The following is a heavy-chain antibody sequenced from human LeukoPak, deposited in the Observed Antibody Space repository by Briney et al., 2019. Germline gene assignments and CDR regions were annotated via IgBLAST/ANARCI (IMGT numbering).Heavy chain of an antibody. Sequence: PGGSLRLSCAASGFTFSSYWMSWVRQAPGKGLEWVANIKQDGSEKYYVDSVKGRFTISRDNAKNSLYLQMDSLRAEDTAVYYCANIVVVPAAPEDALDIWGQGTMVTVSS. CDR3: ANIVVVPAAPEDALDI. V-gene: IGHV3-7*01. CDR1: GFTFSSYW. D-gene: IGHD2-2*01. CDR2: IKQDGSEK. J-gene: IGHJ3*02.